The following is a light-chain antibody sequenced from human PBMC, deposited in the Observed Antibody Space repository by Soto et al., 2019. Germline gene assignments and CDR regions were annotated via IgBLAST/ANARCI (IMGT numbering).Light chain of an antibody. CDR3: QQYGSSPPFT. V-gene: IGKV3-20*01. J-gene: IGKJ3*01. CDR1: QSVSSSY. CDR2: GAS. Sequence: EIVLTQSPGTLSLSPGERATLSCRASQSVSSSYLAWYQQKPGQAPRLLIYGASSRATGIPDRFSGSGSGTDFTLTISRLEPEDFAVYYCQQYGSSPPFTFGHGPKVDIK.